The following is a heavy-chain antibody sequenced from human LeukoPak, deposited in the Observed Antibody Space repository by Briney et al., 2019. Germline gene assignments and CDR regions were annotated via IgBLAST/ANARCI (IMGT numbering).Heavy chain of an antibody. CDR1: GGSISSGSYY. CDR2: IYTSGST. CDR3: ARSEYCSGGSCYKLFDY. J-gene: IGHJ4*02. Sequence: SETLSLTCTVSGGSISSGSYYWSWIRQPAGKGLEWIGRIYTSGSTNYNPSLKSRVTISVDTSKNQFSLKLSSVTAADTAVYYCARSEYCSGGSCYKLFDYRGQGTLVTVSS. D-gene: IGHD2-15*01. V-gene: IGHV4-61*02.